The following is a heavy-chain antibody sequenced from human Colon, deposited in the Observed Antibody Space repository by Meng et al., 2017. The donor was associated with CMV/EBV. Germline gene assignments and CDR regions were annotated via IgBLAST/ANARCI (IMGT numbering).Heavy chain of an antibody. V-gene: IGHV3-72*01. CDR2: IRDKLRSYTT. J-gene: IGHJ5*01. Sequence: GGSLRLSCAATGFALSDHYVDWVRQVPGKGLEWVGQIRDKLRSYTTTYAASVRGRFSLSRDDSKNSADLQMNGLKIEDTGVYYCSDLGLAPLDPWGQGTLVTVSS. CDR3: SDLGLAPLDP. CDR1: GFALSDHY. D-gene: IGHD3-3*01.